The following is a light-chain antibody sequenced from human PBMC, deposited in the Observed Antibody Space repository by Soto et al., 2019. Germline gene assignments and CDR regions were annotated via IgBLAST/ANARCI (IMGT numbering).Light chain of an antibody. CDR3: QQYHTSPLT. CDR1: QSVSSN. CDR2: GAS. V-gene: IGKV3-20*01. Sequence: EIVLTQSPATLSLSPGERATLSCRASQSVSSNLAWYQQKPGQAPRLLIYGASTRATGIPARFSGSGSGTDFTLTISRLEPEDFALYYCQQYHTSPLTFGQGTKVDIK. J-gene: IGKJ1*01.